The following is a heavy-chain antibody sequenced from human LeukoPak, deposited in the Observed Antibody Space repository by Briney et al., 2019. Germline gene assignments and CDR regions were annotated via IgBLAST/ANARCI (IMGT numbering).Heavy chain of an antibody. Sequence: SETLSLTCTVSGGSLSTHYWSWIRQPPGKGLEGMGFMYYSGRTNYSPSLKCRVTMSVDTSKSQFTLRLSSVTAADTAVYYCARAGYTYGFDYWGQGSLVTVSS. CDR1: GGSLSTHY. D-gene: IGHD5-18*01. J-gene: IGHJ4*02. V-gene: IGHV4-59*11. CDR3: ARAGYTYGFDY. CDR2: MYYSGRT.